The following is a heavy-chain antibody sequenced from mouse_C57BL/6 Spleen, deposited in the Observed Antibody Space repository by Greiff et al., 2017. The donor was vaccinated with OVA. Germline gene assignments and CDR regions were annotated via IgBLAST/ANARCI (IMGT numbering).Heavy chain of an antibody. Sequence: VQLKESGPELVKPGASVKMSCKASGYTFTDYNMHWVKQSHGKSLEWIGYINPNNGGTSYNQKFKGKATLTVNKSSSTAYMELRSLTSEDSAVYYCARTSGPLYAMDYWGQGTSVTVSS. CDR2: INPNNGGT. V-gene: IGHV1-22*01. J-gene: IGHJ4*01. D-gene: IGHD6-1*01. CDR3: ARTSGPLYAMDY. CDR1: GYTFTDYN.